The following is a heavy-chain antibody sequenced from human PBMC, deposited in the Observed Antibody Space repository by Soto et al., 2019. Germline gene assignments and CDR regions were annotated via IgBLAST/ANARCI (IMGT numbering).Heavy chain of an antibody. CDR3: ARGWGVSGVGYSYGTYYYYGMDV. CDR1: GYTFTSYT. CDR2: INAGNGNT. V-gene: IGHV1-3*01. Sequence: ASVKVSCKASGYTFTSYTMHWVRQAPGQRLEWMGWINAGNGNTKYSQKFQGRVTMTRDTSASTAYMELRSLRSDDTAVYYCARGWGVSGVGYSYGTYYYYGMDVWGQGTTVTVSS. D-gene: IGHD5-18*01. J-gene: IGHJ6*02.